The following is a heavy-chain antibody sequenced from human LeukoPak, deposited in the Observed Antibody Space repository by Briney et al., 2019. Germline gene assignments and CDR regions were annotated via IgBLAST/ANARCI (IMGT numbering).Heavy chain of an antibody. V-gene: IGHV4-59*01. CDR3: ARGSYFDWLLEPSFDY. J-gene: IGHJ4*02. CDR2: IYYSGST. D-gene: IGHD3-9*01. CDR1: GGSISSYY. Sequence: SETLSLTCTVSGGSISSYYWSWIRQPPGKRLEWIGYIYYSGSTNYNPSLKSRVTISVDTSKNQFSLKLSSVTAADTAVYYCARGSYFDWLLEPSFDYWGQGTLVTVSS.